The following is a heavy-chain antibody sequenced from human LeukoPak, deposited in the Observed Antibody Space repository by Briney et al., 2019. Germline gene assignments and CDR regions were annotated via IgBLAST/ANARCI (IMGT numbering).Heavy chain of an antibody. D-gene: IGHD3-22*01. J-gene: IGHJ4*02. CDR1: GYTFTGYY. CDR2: IIPNSGDT. CDR3: ARKYYYDSSGYSLDY. V-gene: IGHV1-2*02. Sequence: ASVKVSCKASGYTFTGYYIHWVRQAPGQGLEWMGWIIPNSGDTNYAQKFQGRVTMTRDTSISTAYMELSRLRSEDTAVYYCARKYYYDSSGYSLDYWGQGTLVTVSS.